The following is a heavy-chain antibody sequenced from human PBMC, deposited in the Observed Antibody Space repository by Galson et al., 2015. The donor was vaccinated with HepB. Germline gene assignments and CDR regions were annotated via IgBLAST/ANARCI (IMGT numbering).Heavy chain of an antibody. CDR2: IRSKAYGGTT. D-gene: IGHD5-24*01. CDR3: TRARWLQLRNFDY. V-gene: IGHV3-49*04. CDR1: GFTFGDYA. J-gene: IGHJ4*02. Sequence: SLRLSCAASGFTFGDYAMSWVRQAPGKGLEWVGFIRSKAYGGTTEYAASVKGRFTISRDDSKSIAYLQMSSLKTEDTAVYYCTRARWLQLRNFDYWGQGTLVTVSS.